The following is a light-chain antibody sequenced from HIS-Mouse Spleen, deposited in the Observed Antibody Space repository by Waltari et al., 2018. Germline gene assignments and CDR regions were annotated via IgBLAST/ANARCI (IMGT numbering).Light chain of an antibody. V-gene: IGLV2-8*01. Sequence: QSALTQPPSASGSPGQSVPISCTGPSRDVGGYHYASWYQQHPGKAPKLMIYEVSKRPSGVPDRFSGSKSGNTASLTVSGLQAEDEADYYCSSYAGSNNWVFGGGTKLTVL. J-gene: IGLJ3*02. CDR2: EVS. CDR1: SRDVGGYHY. CDR3: SSYAGSNNWV.